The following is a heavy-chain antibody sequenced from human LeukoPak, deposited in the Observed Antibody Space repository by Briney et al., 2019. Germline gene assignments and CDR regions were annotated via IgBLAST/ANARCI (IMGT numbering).Heavy chain of an antibody. CDR2: INPNNGDT. V-gene: IGHV1-2*02. CDR3: AREASGSYYSFFLDY. D-gene: IGHD3-10*01. Sequence: ASVKVSCKASGYTFTGDYVHWVRRAPGQGLEWMAWINPNNGDTSSAQKFQGRVTITRDTSISTVYMELSRLTSDDTAVYYCAREASGSYYSFFLDYWGQGTLVAVSS. CDR1: GYTFTGDY. J-gene: IGHJ4*02.